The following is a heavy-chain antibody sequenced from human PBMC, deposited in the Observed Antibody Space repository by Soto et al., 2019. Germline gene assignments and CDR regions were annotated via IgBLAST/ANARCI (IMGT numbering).Heavy chain of an antibody. D-gene: IGHD3-22*01. J-gene: IGHJ3*02. Sequence: SVKVSCKASGGTFSTYAISWVRQAPGQGLEWMGGIIPIFGTADYARKFQGRVTITADKSTSTAYMELSSLRSEDTAVYYCARAIDSSGYPDAFDIWGQGTMVTVSS. CDR1: GGTFSTYA. CDR3: ARAIDSSGYPDAFDI. V-gene: IGHV1-69*06. CDR2: IIPIFGTA.